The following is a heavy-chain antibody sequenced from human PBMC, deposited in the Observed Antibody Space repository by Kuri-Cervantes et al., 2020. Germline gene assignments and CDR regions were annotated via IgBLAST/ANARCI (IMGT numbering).Heavy chain of an antibody. CDR2: ISGSSSTI. CDR3: ARDRYSGYDYRNYYYYGMDV. J-gene: IGHJ6*02. Sequence: GGSLRLSCAASGFTFSSYSMNWVRQAPGKGLEWVSYISGSSSTIYYADSVKGRFTISRDNAKNSLYLQMNSLRDEDTAVYYCARDRYSGYDYRNYYYYGMDVWGQGTTVTVSS. CDR1: GFTFSSYS. D-gene: IGHD5-12*01. V-gene: IGHV3-48*02.